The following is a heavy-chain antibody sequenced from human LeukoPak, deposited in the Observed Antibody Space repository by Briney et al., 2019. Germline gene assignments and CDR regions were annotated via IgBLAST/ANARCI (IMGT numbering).Heavy chain of an antibody. Sequence: GGSLRLSCAASGFTFSSYAMSWVRQAPGKGLEWVSAISGSGGSTYYADSVKGRFTISRDNSKNTLYLQMNSLRAEDTAVYYCAKDLGCSSTSCPQGYFDYWGQGTLVTVSS. CDR1: GFTFSSYA. CDR3: AKDLGCSSTSCPQGYFDY. V-gene: IGHV3-23*01. J-gene: IGHJ4*02. D-gene: IGHD2-2*01. CDR2: ISGSGGST.